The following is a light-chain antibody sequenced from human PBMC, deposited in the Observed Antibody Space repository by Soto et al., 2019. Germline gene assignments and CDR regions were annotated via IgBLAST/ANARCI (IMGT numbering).Light chain of an antibody. CDR2: EVT. J-gene: IGLJ3*02. V-gene: IGLV2-14*01. CDR1: TSDVGSYNY. CDR3: SSYTSSTWV. Sequence: QSALTQPASVSGSPGQSITISCTGTTSDVGSYNYVSWYQQHPGKVPKLMIYEVTNRPSGVSTRFSGSKSGNTASLTISGLQAEDEADYYCSSYTSSTWVFGGGTQLTVL.